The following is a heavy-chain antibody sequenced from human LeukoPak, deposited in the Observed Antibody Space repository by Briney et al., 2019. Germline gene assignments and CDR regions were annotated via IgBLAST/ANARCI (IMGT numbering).Heavy chain of an antibody. V-gene: IGHV1-18*01. J-gene: IGHJ4*02. Sequence: ASVKVSCKASGYTFTSYGISWVRQAPGQGLEWMGWISAYNGNTNYAQKLQGRVTMTTDTSTSTAYMELRSLRSDDTAVCYCARDGPYYDFWSGYGHFDYWGQGTLVTVSS. CDR3: ARDGPYYDFWSGYGHFDY. CDR1: GYTFTSYG. D-gene: IGHD3-3*01. CDR2: ISAYNGNT.